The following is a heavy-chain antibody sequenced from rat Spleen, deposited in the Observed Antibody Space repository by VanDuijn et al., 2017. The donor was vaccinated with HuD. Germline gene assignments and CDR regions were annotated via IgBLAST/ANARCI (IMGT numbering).Heavy chain of an antibody. D-gene: IGHD1-12*03. CDR2: ISDTGGYT. CDR1: GITFSDYG. V-gene: IGHV5S23*01. J-gene: IGHJ2*01. Sequence: EVQLVESGGGLVQPGRSLKFSCAASGITFSDYGMHWIRQAPTKGLEWVASISDTGGYTYYPDSVKGRFTVSRDNAKSTLYLQMDSLRSEDTATYYCVRFYDGYYHRFDYWGQGVMVTVSS. CDR3: VRFYDGYYHRFDY.